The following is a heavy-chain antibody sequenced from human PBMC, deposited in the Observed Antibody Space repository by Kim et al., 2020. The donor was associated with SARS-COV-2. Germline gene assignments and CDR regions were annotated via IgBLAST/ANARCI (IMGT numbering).Heavy chain of an antibody. J-gene: IGHJ4*02. V-gene: IGHV3-64D*09. Sequence: AESVKGKFTISRNNYKNTLYLQRDMLRAEETAVYYCVKDLMVRGVQIDYWGQGTLVTVSS. CDR3: VKDLMVRGVQIDY. D-gene: IGHD3-10*01.